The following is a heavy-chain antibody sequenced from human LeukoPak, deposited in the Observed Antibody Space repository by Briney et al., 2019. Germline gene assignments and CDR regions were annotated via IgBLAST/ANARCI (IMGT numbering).Heavy chain of an antibody. V-gene: IGHV3-21*01. D-gene: IGHD2-15*01. CDR1: GFTLNSNY. J-gene: IGHJ6*02. CDR3: ARDGWPYHHAIDL. Sequence: GGSLRLTCAASGFTLNSNYMHWVRQAPGKGLEWVSSISGSGTYIYYADSVKGRFTISRDNAKNSLYLQMNSLRTEDTAVYYCARDGWPYHHAIDLWGQGTTVTVSS. CDR2: ISGSGTYI.